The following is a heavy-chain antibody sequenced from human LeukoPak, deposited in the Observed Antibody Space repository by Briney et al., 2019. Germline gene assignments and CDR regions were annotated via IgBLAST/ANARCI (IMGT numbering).Heavy chain of an antibody. J-gene: IGHJ2*01. Sequence: KPSETLSLICTVFGGSISNYYWSWIRQPAGKGLEWIGYIYYSGSTSYNPSLKSRVTISVDTSKNQFSLKLNSVTAADTAVYYCARGPAPWYFDLWGRGTLVTVSS. D-gene: IGHD2-2*01. V-gene: IGHV4-59*01. CDR1: GGSISNYY. CDR2: IYYSGST. CDR3: ARGPAPWYFDL.